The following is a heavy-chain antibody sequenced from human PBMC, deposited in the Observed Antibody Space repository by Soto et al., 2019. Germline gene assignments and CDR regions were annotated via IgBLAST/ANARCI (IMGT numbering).Heavy chain of an antibody. CDR2: ISAYNGNT. CDR1: GYTFTSYG. CDR3: ARDIQKGVAGDEIDFDY. V-gene: IGHV1-18*01. J-gene: IGHJ4*02. D-gene: IGHD6-19*01. Sequence: ASVKVSCKASGYTFTSYGISRVRQAPGQGLEWKGWISAYNGNTNYAQKLQGRVTMTTDTSTSTAYMELRSLRSDDTAVYYCARDIQKGVAGDEIDFDYWGQGTLVTVSS.